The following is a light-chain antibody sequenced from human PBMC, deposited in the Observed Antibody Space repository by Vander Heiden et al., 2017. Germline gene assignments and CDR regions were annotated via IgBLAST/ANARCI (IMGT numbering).Light chain of an antibody. CDR3: NSRDSSGTHVV. Sequence: LGQTVRRTRQGDSLSCYYARWYQQKPGQAPVLVIYGKNNRPSGIPDRFSGSSSGNTASLTITGAQAEDEADYYCNSRDSSGTHVVFGGGTKLTVL. CDR2: GKN. V-gene: IGLV3-19*01. J-gene: IGLJ2*01. CDR1: SLSCYY.